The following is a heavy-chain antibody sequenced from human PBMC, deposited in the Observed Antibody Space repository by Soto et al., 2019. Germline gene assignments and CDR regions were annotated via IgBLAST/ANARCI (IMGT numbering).Heavy chain of an antibody. Sequence: QVQLVESGGGVVQPGRSLRLSCAASGFTFSSYGMHWVRQAPGKGLEWVAVIWYDGSNKYYADSVKGRFTISRDNSRNTLYLQMNSLRAEDTAVYYCARDPCSGGSCYYAWWFDPWGQGTLVTVSS. V-gene: IGHV3-33*01. CDR1: GFTFSSYG. CDR2: IWYDGSNK. CDR3: ARDPCSGGSCYYAWWFDP. D-gene: IGHD2-15*01. J-gene: IGHJ5*02.